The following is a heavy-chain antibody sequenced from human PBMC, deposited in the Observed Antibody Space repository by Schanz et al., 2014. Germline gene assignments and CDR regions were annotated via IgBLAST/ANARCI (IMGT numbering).Heavy chain of an antibody. CDR3: ARVGRATVATPFDY. J-gene: IGHJ4*02. CDR1: GFTFTNYW. Sequence: EVQLVESGGGLVQPGGSLRLSCAASGFTFTNYWMTWVRQAPGMGLEWVSYISHNTFYTDYADSVKGRFTISRDNAKNSVYLQMNSLRAEDTAVYYCARVGRATVATPFDYWGQGTLVTVSS. V-gene: IGHV3-21*05. CDR2: ISHNTFYT. D-gene: IGHD4-17*01.